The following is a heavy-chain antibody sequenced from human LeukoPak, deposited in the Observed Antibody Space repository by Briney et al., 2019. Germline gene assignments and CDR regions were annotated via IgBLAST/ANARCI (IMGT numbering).Heavy chain of an antibody. CDR2: ISSSASTI. CDR3: ARDRGIAAAGTAVRAFDI. J-gene: IGHJ3*02. D-gene: IGHD6-13*01. CDR1: GFIFSTYS. Sequence: GGSLGLSCAASGFIFSTYSMNWVRQAPGKGLEWVSYISSSASTIYCADSVKGRFSISRDNAKNSLFLQMNSPRAEDTAVYYCARDRGIAAAGTAVRAFDIWGQGTMVTVSS. V-gene: IGHV3-48*01.